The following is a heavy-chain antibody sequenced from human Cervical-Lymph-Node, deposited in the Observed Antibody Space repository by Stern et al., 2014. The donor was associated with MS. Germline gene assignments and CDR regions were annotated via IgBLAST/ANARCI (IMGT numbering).Heavy chain of an antibody. V-gene: IGHV4-61*08. D-gene: IGHD3-10*01. CDR2: IYNTGRT. J-gene: IGHJ6*02. CDR1: GGSVNSDGVY. CDR3: ARDRQRAGSEIRGIDV. Sequence: QVQLQESGPGLVKPSETLSLSCTVSGGSVNSDGVYWSWIRQPPGKGLEWIGYIYNTGRTNYNPSVKSRFTISVDMSKNQFSLKLSSVTPADTAMYYCARDRQRAGSEIRGIDVWGQGTTVIVSS.